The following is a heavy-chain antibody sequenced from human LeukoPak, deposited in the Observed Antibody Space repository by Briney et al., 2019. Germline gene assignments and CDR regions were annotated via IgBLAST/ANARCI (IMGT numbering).Heavy chain of an antibody. CDR2: IYTSGNT. CDR1: GGSIRSSSYY. J-gene: IGHJ3*01. V-gene: IGHV4-61*02. CDR3: ARQSDSSGYYYLGAFDF. Sequence: SQTLSLTCTVSGGSIRSSSYYWSWIRQPAGKGLEWIGRIYTSGNTNYNPSLKSRLTMSVDTSKNQFSLKLSSVTAADTAVYYCARQSDSSGYYYLGAFDFWGQGTMVTVSS. D-gene: IGHD3-22*01.